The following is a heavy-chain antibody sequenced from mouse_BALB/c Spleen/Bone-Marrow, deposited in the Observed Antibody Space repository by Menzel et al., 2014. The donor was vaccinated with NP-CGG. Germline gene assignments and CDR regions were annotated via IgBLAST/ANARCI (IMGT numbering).Heavy chain of an antibody. CDR2: IHFSDSES. CDR1: GYSFTSYW. J-gene: IGHJ3*01. V-gene: IGHV1-61*01. Sequence: QVHVKQSGAELVRPGASVKLSCKASGYSFTSYWMNWVKQRPGQGLEWIGMIHFSDSESRLNQKFKDKATLTVDKSSSTAYMQLSSPTSEDSAVYYCTRYDLTTRAFAYWGQGTLVTVSA. D-gene: IGHD3-3*01. CDR3: TRYDLTTRAFAY.